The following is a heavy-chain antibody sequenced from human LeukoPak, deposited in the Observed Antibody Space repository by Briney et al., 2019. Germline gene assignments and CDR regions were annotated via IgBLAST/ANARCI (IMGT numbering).Heavy chain of an antibody. CDR1: GFTVSSNY. D-gene: IGHD2-2*01. CDR3: ARHPVDCSSTSCYYYYYYYMDV. CDR2: IYSGGDT. Sequence: GGSLRLSCTVSGFTVSSNYMNWVRQAPGKGLEWVSGIYSGGDTYYADSVKGRFTISRDNAKNSLYLQMNSLRAEDTAVYYCARHPVDCSSTSCYYYYYYYMDVWGKGTTVTVSS. J-gene: IGHJ6*03. V-gene: IGHV3-66*04.